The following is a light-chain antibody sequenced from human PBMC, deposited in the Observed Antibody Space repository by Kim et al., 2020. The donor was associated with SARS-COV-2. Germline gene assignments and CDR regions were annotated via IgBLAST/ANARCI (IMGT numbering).Light chain of an antibody. V-gene: IGLV9-49*01. CDR1: SGYSNYK. Sequence: SVTLTCTLSSGYSNYKVDWYQQRPGKGPRFVMRVGTGGIVGSKGDGIPDRFSVLGSGLNRYLTIKNIQEEDESDYHCGADHGSGSNFVVFGGGTQLTVL. J-gene: IGLJ2*01. CDR3: GADHGSGSNFVV. CDR2: VGTGGIVG.